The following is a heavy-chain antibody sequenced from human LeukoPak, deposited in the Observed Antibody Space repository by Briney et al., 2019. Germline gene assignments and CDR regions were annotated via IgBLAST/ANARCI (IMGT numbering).Heavy chain of an antibody. V-gene: IGHV3-30-3*01. Sequence: GGSLRLSCAASGFTFSSYAMHWVRQAPGKGLEWVAVISYDGSNKYYADSVKGRFTTSRDNSKNTLYLQMNSLRAEDTAVYYCARSRGSYFQSDYWGQGTLVTVSS. CDR2: ISYDGSNK. D-gene: IGHD1-26*01. CDR3: ARSRGSYFQSDY. CDR1: GFTFSSYA. J-gene: IGHJ4*02.